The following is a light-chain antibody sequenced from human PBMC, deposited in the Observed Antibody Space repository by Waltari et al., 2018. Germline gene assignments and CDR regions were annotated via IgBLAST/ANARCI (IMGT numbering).Light chain of an antibody. J-gene: IGLJ2*01. CDR1: NYNIRNNF. CDR2: RNN. CDR3: ASWDGSLGGVI. Sequence: QSVLSQPPSASGTPGQRVTISCSGSNYNIRNNFVYWYHQLPGTAPKLLIYRNNERPSGVPDRVSGSKSGTSASLAISGLRSEDEADYYCASWDGSLGGVIFGGGTKLTVL. V-gene: IGLV1-47*01.